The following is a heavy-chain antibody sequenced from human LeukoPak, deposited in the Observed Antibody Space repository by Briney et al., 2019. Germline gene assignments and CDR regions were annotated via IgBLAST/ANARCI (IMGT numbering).Heavy chain of an antibody. Sequence: PSETLSLTCTASGGSISSYYWSWIRQPPGKGLEWIEYIYYSGSTNYNPSLKSRVTISVDTSKNQFSPKLSSVTAADTAVYYCARGWMKDAFDIWGQGTMVTVSS. D-gene: IGHD5-12*01. J-gene: IGHJ3*02. CDR2: IYYSGST. CDR3: ARGWMKDAFDI. CDR1: GGSISSYY. V-gene: IGHV4-59*01.